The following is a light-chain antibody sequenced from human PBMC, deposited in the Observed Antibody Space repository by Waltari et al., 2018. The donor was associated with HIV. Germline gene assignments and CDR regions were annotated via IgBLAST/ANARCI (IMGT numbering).Light chain of an antibody. CDR2: EVS. V-gene: IGLV2-14*01. CDR1: TNDIGSYKS. Sequence: QSVLTQPASVSGSPGQSLPLSCTGTTNDIGSYKSVSWYQQSPDKAPKLIIYEVSNRPSGISSRFSGSKSGNTASLTISGLQADDEAYYHCSSYSRGALLFGGGTKVTVL. J-gene: IGLJ2*01. CDR3: SSYSRGALL.